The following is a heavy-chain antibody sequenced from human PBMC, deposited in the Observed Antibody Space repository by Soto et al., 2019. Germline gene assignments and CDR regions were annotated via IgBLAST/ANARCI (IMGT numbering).Heavy chain of an antibody. V-gene: IGHV2-26*01. J-gene: IGHJ6*02. D-gene: IGHD3-3*01. CDR1: GFSLSNARMG. CDR3: AHRLRNPYDFWSGPHLGMDV. Sequence: GSGPTLVNPTETLTLTCTVSGFSLSNARMGVSWIRQPPGKALEWLAHIFSNDEKSYSTSLKSRLTIPKDTSKNQVVLTMTNMDPVDTATYYCAHRLRNPYDFWSGPHLGMDVWGQGTTVTVSS. CDR2: IFSNDEK.